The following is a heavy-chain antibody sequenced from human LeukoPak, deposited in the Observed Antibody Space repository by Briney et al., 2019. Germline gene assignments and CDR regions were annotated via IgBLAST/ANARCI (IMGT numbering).Heavy chain of an antibody. CDR2: INPNSGGT. Sequence: ASVKVSCKASGYTFTGYYMHWVRQAPGQGLELMGWINPNSGGTNYAQKFQGRVTMTRDTSISTAYMELSRLRSDDTAVYYCARDLGGSIGGAYYYYGMDVWGQGTTVTVSS. V-gene: IGHV1-2*02. CDR1: GYTFTGYY. J-gene: IGHJ6*02. CDR3: ARDLGGSIGGAYYYYGMDV. D-gene: IGHD1-26*01.